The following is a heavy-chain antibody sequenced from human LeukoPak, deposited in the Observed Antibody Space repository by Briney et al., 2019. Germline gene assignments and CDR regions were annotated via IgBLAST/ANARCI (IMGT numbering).Heavy chain of an antibody. D-gene: IGHD6-19*01. V-gene: IGHV3-23*01. CDR3: AKAASTYSSGWYDYFGYFDY. CDR1: GFTFSSYA. J-gene: IGHJ4*02. Sequence: PGGSLRLSCAASGFTFSSYAMSWVRQAPGKGLEWVSVISGSGGSTYYADSVKGRFTISRDNSKNTLYLQMNSLRAEDTAVYYCAKAASTYSSGWYDYFGYFDYWGQGTLVTVSS. CDR2: ISGSGGST.